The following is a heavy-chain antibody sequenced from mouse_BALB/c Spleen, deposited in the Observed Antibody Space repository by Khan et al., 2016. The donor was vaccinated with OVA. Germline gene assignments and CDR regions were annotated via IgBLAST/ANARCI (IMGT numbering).Heavy chain of an antibody. D-gene: IGHD2-10*02. Sequence: VQLQQSGAELAKPGASVKMSCTASGYTFTTYWIHWIKQRPGQGLEWIGYINPSTGYPEYNKNFKDKATLTADESSSTAYMQLNSLTSADSAVYYCARRVLYGLFAYWGQGTLVTVSA. CDR2: INPSTGYP. CDR1: GYTFTTYW. J-gene: IGHJ3*01. CDR3: ARRVLYGLFAY. V-gene: IGHV1-7*01.